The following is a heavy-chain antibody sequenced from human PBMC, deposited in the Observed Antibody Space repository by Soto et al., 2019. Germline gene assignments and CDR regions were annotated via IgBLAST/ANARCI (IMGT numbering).Heavy chain of an antibody. J-gene: IGHJ4*02. D-gene: IGHD3-16*01. Sequence: GGSLILSCAAAGFTFSYSTMHWVRQTSGRGLEWLGRIRSKVNNLETVYAASVKGRFTISRDDSKNTAYLQMNSLKTEDTAVYYCTRLITPLDYWGRGTLVTVSS. CDR1: GFTFSYST. CDR2: IRSKVNNLET. V-gene: IGHV3-73*01. CDR3: TRLITPLDY.